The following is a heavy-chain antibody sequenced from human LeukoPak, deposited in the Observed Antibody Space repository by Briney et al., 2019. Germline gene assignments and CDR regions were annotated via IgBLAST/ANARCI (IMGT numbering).Heavy chain of an antibody. CDR1: GYTFTGYY. Sequence: ASVKVSCKASGYTFTGYYMHWVRQAPGQGLEWMGWINPNSGGTNYAQKFQGRVTMTRDTSISTAYMELSRLRSDDTAVYYCARLGYSSSSREDYYYYYMEVWGKGTTVTVSS. CDR2: INPNSGGT. V-gene: IGHV1-2*02. J-gene: IGHJ6*03. D-gene: IGHD6-6*01. CDR3: ARLGYSSSSREDYYYYYMEV.